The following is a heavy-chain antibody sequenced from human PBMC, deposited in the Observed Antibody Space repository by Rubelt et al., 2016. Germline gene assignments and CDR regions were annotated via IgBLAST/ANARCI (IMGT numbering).Heavy chain of an antibody. V-gene: IGHV4-34*01. Sequence: SGSTNYNPSLKSRVTISVDTSKNQFSLKLSSVTAADTAVYYCARGFGTPGFDYWGQGTLVTVSS. CDR2: SGST. J-gene: IGHJ4*02. D-gene: IGHD1-14*01. CDR3: ARGFGTPGFDY.